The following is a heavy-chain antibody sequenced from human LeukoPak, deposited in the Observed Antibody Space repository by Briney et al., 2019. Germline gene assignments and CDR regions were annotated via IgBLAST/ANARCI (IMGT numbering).Heavy chain of an antibody. J-gene: IGHJ6*02. D-gene: IGHD4-17*01. Sequence: ASVKVSCKASGYTFTGYYMHWVRQAPGQGLEWMGWINPNSGGTNYAQKFQGRVTMTRDTSISTAYMELSRLRSDDTAVYYCARDYGDYVWSMDAWGQGTTVTVSS. CDR1: GYTFTGYY. CDR3: ARDYGDYVWSMDA. V-gene: IGHV1-2*02. CDR2: INPNSGGT.